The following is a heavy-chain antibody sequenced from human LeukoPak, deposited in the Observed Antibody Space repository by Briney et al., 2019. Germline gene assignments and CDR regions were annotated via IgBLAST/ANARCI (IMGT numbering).Heavy chain of an antibody. CDR1: GFTCDDYN. D-gene: IGHD6-19*01. V-gene: IGHV3-43*01. CDR3: AKDVNENIAVAGHFDY. CDR2: ISWDGGST. J-gene: IGHJ4*02. Sequence: SGGSLRLSYAASGFTCDDYNMHWVRQAPGKGLNWVSLISWDGGSTYFADSVKGRFTISRDNSKNSLYLQMNSLTTEDTALYYCAKDVNENIAVAGHFDYWAQGTLVTVSS.